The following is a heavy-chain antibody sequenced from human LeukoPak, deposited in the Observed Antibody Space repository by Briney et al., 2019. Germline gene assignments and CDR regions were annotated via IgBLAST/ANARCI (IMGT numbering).Heavy chain of an antibody. CDR1: GYTFTGYY. CDR2: INPNSGGT. D-gene: IGHD4-17*01. CDR3: AKNRAGDYADY. V-gene: IGHV1-2*02. J-gene: IGHJ4*02. Sequence: ASVKVSCKASGYTFTGYYMHWVRQAPGQGLEWMGWINPNSGGTNYAQKFQGRVTTTRDTSISTAYMELSSLRSDDTAVYYCAKNRAGDYADYWGQGTLVTVSS.